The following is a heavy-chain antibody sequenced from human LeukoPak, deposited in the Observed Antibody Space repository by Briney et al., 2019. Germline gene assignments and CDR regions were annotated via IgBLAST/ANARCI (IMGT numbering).Heavy chain of an antibody. CDR1: GGSISSGGYY. V-gene: IGHV4-30-2*01. J-gene: IGHJ5*02. Sequence: KASETLSLTCTVSGGSISSGGYYWSWIRQPPGKGLEWIGYIYHSGSTYYNPSLKSRVTISVDGSKNQFSLKLSSVTAADTAVYYCARDRMSRGTSGGAPWGQGTLVTVSS. CDR2: IYHSGST. D-gene: IGHD1-1*01. CDR3: ARDRMSRGTSGGAP.